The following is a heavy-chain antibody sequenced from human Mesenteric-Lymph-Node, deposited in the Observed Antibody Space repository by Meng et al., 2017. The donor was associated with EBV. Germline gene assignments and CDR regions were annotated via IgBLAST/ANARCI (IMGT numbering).Heavy chain of an antibody. J-gene: IGHJ4*02. CDR3: ARLGNGH. CDR2: INHSGTT. CDR1: GESISGYC. V-gene: IGHV4-34*01. Sequence: VQVNSWGLGMFQPSDTLSLTSAFYGESISGYCWGWIRQPPGKGLEWIGEINHSGTTNYNPSLESRVTISVDTSKNQLSLKLTSLTAADTAVYYCARLGNGHWGQGTLVTVSS.